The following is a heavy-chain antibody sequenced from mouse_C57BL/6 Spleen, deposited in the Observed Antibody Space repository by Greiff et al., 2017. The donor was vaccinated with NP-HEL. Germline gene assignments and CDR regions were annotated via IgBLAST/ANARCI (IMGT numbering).Heavy chain of an antibody. Sequence: VQLKESGPELVKPGASVKIPCKASGYTFTDYNMDWVKQSHGKSLEWIGDINPNNGGTIYNQKFKGKATLTVDKSSSTAYMELRSLTSEDTAVYYCARGAGTGWYFDVWGTGTTVTVSS. D-gene: IGHD4-1*01. V-gene: IGHV1-18*01. J-gene: IGHJ1*03. CDR2: INPNNGGT. CDR3: ARGAGTGWYFDV. CDR1: GYTFTDYN.